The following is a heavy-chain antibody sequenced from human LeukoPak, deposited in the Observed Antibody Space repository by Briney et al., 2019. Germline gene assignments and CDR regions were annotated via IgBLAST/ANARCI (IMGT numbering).Heavy chain of an antibody. J-gene: IGHJ4*02. CDR3: AREDSGSYYSDY. CDR2: ISSSGGRT. Sequence: GGSLRLSCAASGFTFSSYAMSWVRQAPGKGLEWVSVISSSGGRTYYADSVKGRSTISRDNSKNTVDLQMNSLRAEDTAVYYCAREDSGSYYSDYWGQGTLVTVSS. V-gene: IGHV3-23*01. D-gene: IGHD1-26*01. CDR1: GFTFSSYA.